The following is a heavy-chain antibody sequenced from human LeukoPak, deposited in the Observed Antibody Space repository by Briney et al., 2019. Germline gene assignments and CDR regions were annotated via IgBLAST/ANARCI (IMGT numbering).Heavy chain of an antibody. D-gene: IGHD1-26*01. V-gene: IGHV4-59*08. J-gene: IGHJ4*02. Sequence: SETLSLTCSVSGGSISSDYWSWIRQPPGKGLEWIGEIYHSGSTNYNPSLKSQVTISVDKSKNQLSLKLSSVTAADTAVYYCARHGGSFFDYWGQGTLVTVSS. CDR3: ARHGGSFFDY. CDR2: IYHSGST. CDR1: GGSISSDY.